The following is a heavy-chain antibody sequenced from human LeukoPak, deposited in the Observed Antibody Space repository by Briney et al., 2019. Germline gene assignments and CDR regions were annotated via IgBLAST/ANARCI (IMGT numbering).Heavy chain of an antibody. J-gene: IGHJ4*02. D-gene: IGHD2-15*01. CDR2: IKKDASEK. CDR3: AREGVHCSGRSCLKAY. V-gene: IGHV3-7*03. Sequence: GGSLRLSCAASGFTFSTYWMSWVRQAPGKGLEWVANIKKDASEKYYMDSVKGRFTISRDNAENSLYLQMNSLRAEDTAVYYCAREGVHCSGRSCLKAYWGQGTQVTVSS. CDR1: GFTFSTYW.